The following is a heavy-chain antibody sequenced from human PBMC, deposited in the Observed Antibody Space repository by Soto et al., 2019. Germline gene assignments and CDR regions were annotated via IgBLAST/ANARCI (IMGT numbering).Heavy chain of an antibody. CDR3: ARDRGAAAGSRYYYYGMDV. J-gene: IGHJ6*02. CDR1: GYTFTGYY. Sequence: ASVKVSCKASGYTFTGYYMHWVRQAPGQGLEWMGWINPNSGGTNYAQKFQGRVTMTRDTSISTAYMELSRLRSDDTAVYYCARDRGAAAGSRYYYYGMDVWGQGTTVTV. CDR2: INPNSGGT. V-gene: IGHV1-2*02. D-gene: IGHD6-13*01.